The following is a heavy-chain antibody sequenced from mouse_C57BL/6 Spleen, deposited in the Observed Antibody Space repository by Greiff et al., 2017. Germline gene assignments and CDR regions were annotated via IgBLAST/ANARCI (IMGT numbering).Heavy chain of an antibody. V-gene: IGHV1-59*01. D-gene: IGHD1-1*01. CDR3: ARAGYYYEDWFAY. CDR2: IDPSDSYT. Sequence: QVQLKQPGAELVRPGTSVKLSCKASGYTFTSYWMHWVKQRPGQGLEWIGVIDPSDSYTNYNQKFKGKATLTVDTSSSTAYMQLSSLTSEDSAVYYCARAGYYYEDWFAYWGQGTLVTVSA. J-gene: IGHJ3*01. CDR1: GYTFTSYW.